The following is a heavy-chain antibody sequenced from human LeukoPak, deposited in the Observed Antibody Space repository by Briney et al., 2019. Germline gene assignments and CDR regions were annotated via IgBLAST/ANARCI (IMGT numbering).Heavy chain of an antibody. Sequence: GGSLRLSCAASGFTFSSYSMNWVRQAPGKGLEWVSSISSSSSYIYYADSVKGRFTISRDNAKNSLYLQMSSLRAEDTAVYYCARDGSSSGWLASWGQGTLVTVSS. V-gene: IGHV3-21*01. CDR1: GFTFSSYS. CDR3: ARDGSSSGWLAS. CDR2: ISSSSSYI. D-gene: IGHD6-19*01. J-gene: IGHJ4*02.